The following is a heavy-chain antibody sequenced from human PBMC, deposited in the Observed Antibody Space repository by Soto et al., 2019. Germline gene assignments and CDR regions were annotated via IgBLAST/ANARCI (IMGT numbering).Heavy chain of an antibody. CDR3: ARRGGYYYDSSGSLGGAFDI. D-gene: IGHD3-22*01. J-gene: IGHJ3*02. CDR2: IYPGDSDT. Sequence: PGESLKISCKGSGYSFTIYWIGWVRQMPGKGLEWMGIIYPGDSDTRYSPSFQGQVTISADKSISTAYLQWSSLKASDTAMYYCARRGGYYYDSSGSLGGAFDIWGQGTMVTVSS. V-gene: IGHV5-51*01. CDR1: GYSFTIYW.